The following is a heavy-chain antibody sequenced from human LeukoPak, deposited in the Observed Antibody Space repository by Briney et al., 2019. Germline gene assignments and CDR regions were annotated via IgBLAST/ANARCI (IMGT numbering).Heavy chain of an antibody. CDR1: GYTFTSYG. Sequence: ASVKVSCKASGYTFTSYGISWVRQAPGQGLEWMGWISAYNGNTNYAQKLQGRVTMPTDTSTSTAYMELRSLRSDDTAAYYCARVNYDYVFGSYRSPLDYWGQGTLVTVSS. J-gene: IGHJ4*02. V-gene: IGHV1-18*01. CDR2: ISAYNGNT. CDR3: ARVNYDYVFGSYRSPLDY. D-gene: IGHD3-16*02.